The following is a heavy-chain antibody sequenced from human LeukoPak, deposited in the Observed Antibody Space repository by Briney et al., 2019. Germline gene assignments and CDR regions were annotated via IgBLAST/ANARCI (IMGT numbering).Heavy chain of an antibody. D-gene: IGHD3-9*01. CDR1: GYTLTELS. V-gene: IGHV1-24*01. Sequence: ASVKVSCKVSGYTLTELSMHWVRQAPGKGLEWMGGFDPEDGETIYAQKFQGRVTMTEDTSTDTAYMELSSLRSEDTAVYYCATQWVRYTLTGYYSYYFDYWGQGTLVTVSS. CDR3: ATQWVRYTLTGYYSYYFDY. CDR2: FDPEDGET. J-gene: IGHJ4*02.